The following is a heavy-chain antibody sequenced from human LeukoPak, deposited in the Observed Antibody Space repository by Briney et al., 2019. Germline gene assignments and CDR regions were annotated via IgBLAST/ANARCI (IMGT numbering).Heavy chain of an antibody. CDR1: GFTFSSYTFSTYA. J-gene: IGHJ6*03. Sequence: GGSLRLSCAASGFTFSSYTFSTYAMSWVRQAPGKGLEWVSAVSGSGVSTYYADSVKGRFTISRDNSKNTLYLQMNGLRAKDTAVYYCAKGVEDSGIYYYYYMDVWGKGTTVTVSS. CDR2: VSGSGVST. V-gene: IGHV3-23*01. CDR3: AKGVEDSGIYYYYYMDV. D-gene: IGHD2-15*01.